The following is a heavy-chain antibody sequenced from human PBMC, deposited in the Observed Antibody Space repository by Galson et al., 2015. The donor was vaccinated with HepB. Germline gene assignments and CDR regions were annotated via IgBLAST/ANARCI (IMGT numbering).Heavy chain of an antibody. CDR2: ISAYNGNT. D-gene: IGHD6-19*01. V-gene: IGHV1-18*01. Sequence: SVKVSCKASGYTFTSYGISWVRQAPGQGLEWMGWISAYNGNTNYAQKLQGRVTMTTDTSTSTAYMELRSLRSDDTAVYYCARGGAVAGYPWYFDYWGQGTLVTVSS. CDR3: ARGGAVAGYPWYFDY. CDR1: GYTFTSYG. J-gene: IGHJ4*02.